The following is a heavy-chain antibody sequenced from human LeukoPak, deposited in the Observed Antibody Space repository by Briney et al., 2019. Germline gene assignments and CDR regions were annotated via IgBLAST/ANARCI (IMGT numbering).Heavy chain of an antibody. CDR2: IYYSGST. J-gene: IGHJ4*02. Sequence: SETLSLTCTASGGSISSSSYYWGWIRQPPGKGLEWIGSIYYSGSTYYNPSLKSRVTISVDTSKNQFSLKLSSVTAADTAVYYCARDSPRYSISDYWGQGTLVTVSS. D-gene: IGHD6-6*01. V-gene: IGHV4-39*07. CDR3: ARDSPRYSISDY. CDR1: GGSISSSSYY.